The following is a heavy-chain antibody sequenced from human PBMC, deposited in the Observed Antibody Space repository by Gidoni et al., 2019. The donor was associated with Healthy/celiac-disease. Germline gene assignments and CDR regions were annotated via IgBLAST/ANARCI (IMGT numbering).Heavy chain of an antibody. V-gene: IGHV3-49*04. CDR2: IRSKAYGGTT. J-gene: IGHJ4*02. CDR1: GFTFGDYA. Sequence: LLQPGRSLRLSCTASGFTFGDYAMSWVRQAPGKGLEWVGFIRSKAYGGTTEYAASVKGRFTISRDDSKSIAYLQMNSLKTEDTAVYYCTRDKQYSSSYAYWGQGTLVTVSS. CDR3: TRDKQYSSSYAY. D-gene: IGHD6-13*01.